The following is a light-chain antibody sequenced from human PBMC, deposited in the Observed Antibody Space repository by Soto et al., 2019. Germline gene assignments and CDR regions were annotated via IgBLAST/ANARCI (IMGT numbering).Light chain of an antibody. CDR3: CSYAGSSTFVV. CDR1: SSDVGSYNL. J-gene: IGLJ2*01. CDR2: EGS. Sequence: QSALTQPASVSGSPGQSITISCTGTSSDVGSYNLVSWYQQHPGKAPKLMIYEGSKRPSGVSNRFSGSKSGNTASLTISGLQAEDEAGYYCCSYAGSSTFVVFGGGTQLTV. V-gene: IGLV2-23*03.